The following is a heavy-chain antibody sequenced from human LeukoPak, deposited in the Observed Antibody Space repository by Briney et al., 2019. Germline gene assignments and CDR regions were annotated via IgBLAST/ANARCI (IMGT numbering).Heavy chain of an antibody. Sequence: GESLKISCKGSGYSFTSYWISWVRQMPGKGLEWMGRIDPSDSYTNYSPSFQGHVTISADKSISTAYLQWSSLRASDTAMYYCARHVYGRSGWFDPWGQGTLVTVSS. CDR3: ARHVYGRSGWFDP. J-gene: IGHJ5*02. CDR1: GYSFTSYW. V-gene: IGHV5-10-1*01. D-gene: IGHD2-8*01. CDR2: IDPSDSYT.